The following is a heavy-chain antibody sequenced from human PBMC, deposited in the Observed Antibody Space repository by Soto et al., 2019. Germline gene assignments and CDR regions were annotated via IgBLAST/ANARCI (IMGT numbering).Heavy chain of an antibody. D-gene: IGHD6-13*01. J-gene: IGHJ4*02. Sequence: QVQLVQSGAEVKKPGASVKVSCKASGYTFTSYGISWVRQAPGQGLEWMGWISAYNGNTNYAQKLQGRVTMTTDTSTSIAYMELRSRRSDDTAVFYCARECSSSCHDYSGQGTLVTVSS. V-gene: IGHV1-18*01. CDR1: GYTFTSYG. CDR3: ARECSSSCHDY. CDR2: ISAYNGNT.